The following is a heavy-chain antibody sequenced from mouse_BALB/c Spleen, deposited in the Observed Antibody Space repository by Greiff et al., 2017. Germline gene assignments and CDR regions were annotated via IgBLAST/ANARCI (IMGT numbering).Heavy chain of an antibody. CDR2: IDPSDSET. V-gene: IGHV1-69*02. Sequence: VQLQQPGAELVKPGAPVKLSCKASGYTFTSYWMNWVKQRPGRGLEWIGRIDPSDSETHYNQKFKDKATLTVDKSSSTAYIQLSSLTSEDSAVYYCARSGYDYGYAMDYWGQGTSVTVSS. CDR1: GYTFTSYW. D-gene: IGHD2-4*01. CDR3: ARSGYDYGYAMDY. J-gene: IGHJ4*01.